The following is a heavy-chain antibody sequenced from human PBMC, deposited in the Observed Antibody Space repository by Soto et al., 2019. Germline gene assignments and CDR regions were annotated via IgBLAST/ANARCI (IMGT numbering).Heavy chain of an antibody. Sequence: GGSLRLSCATSGFTFSNYAMSWVRQAPGKGLEWVSAISGSGDSTYYADSVKGRFTISRDNSKNTLYLQMNSLRAEDTAVYYCAKRGLGYCSTTSCRGRWFDPWGQGTLVTVSS. CDR1: GFTFSNYA. J-gene: IGHJ5*02. V-gene: IGHV3-23*01. CDR2: ISGSGDST. CDR3: AKRGLGYCSTTSCRGRWFDP. D-gene: IGHD2-2*01.